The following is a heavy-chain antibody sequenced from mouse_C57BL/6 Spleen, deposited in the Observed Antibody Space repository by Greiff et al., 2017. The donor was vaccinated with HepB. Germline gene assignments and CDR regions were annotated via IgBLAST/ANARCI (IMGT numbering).Heavy chain of an antibody. CDR3: AREPPYYYGSRGYFDV. V-gene: IGHV1-82*01. Sequence: VQLQQSGPELVKPGASVKISCKASGYAFSSSWMNWVKQRPGKGLEWIGRIYPGDGDTNYNGKFKGKATLTADKSSSTAYMQLSSLTSEDSAVYFCAREPPYYYGSRGYFDVWGTGTTVTVSS. CDR1: GYAFSSSW. CDR2: IYPGDGDT. J-gene: IGHJ1*03. D-gene: IGHD1-1*01.